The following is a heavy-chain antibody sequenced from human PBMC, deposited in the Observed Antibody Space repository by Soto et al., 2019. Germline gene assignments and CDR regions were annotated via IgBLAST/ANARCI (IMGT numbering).Heavy chain of an antibody. V-gene: IGHV3-21*01. CDR1: GFTFSSYS. CDR3: ARGWELDVYYYYGVDV. D-gene: IGHD1-26*01. Sequence: PGGSLRLSCAASGFTFSSYSMNWVRQAPGKGLEWVSSISSSSSYIYYADSVKGRFTISRDNAKNSLYLQMNSLRAEDTAVYYCARGWELDVYYYYGVDVWGQGTTVTVSS. J-gene: IGHJ6*02. CDR2: ISSSSSYI.